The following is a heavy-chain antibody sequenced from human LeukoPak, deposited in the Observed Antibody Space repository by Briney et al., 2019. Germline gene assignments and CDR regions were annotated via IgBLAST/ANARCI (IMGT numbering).Heavy chain of an antibody. Sequence: PSETLSLTCAVSGVSLNGYYWGWIRQTPGKGLEWIGEINHSGRTNYNPSLKSRVTISADTSRNQFSLELRSVTAADTAVYYCARAYYSTSWFPHWGQGALVTVPS. J-gene: IGHJ5*02. CDR1: GVSLNGYY. D-gene: IGHD3-10*01. CDR3: ARAYYSTSWFPH. CDR2: INHSGRT. V-gene: IGHV4-34*01.